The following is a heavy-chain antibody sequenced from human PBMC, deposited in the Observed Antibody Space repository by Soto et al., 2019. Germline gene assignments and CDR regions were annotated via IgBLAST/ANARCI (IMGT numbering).Heavy chain of an antibody. V-gene: IGHV1-69*01. Sequence: QVQLVQSGAEVKKPGSSVKVSCKASGGTFSGYTLSWVRQAPGEGLEWMRGIIPIFGTVNYAQKFQGRVTITADESTSTAYMEVSSLRSEDTAVYYCARDNYGDYVNYYYYGMDVWGQGTTVTVSS. D-gene: IGHD4-17*01. CDR2: IIPIFGTV. CDR1: GGTFSGYT. J-gene: IGHJ6*02. CDR3: ARDNYGDYVNYYYYGMDV.